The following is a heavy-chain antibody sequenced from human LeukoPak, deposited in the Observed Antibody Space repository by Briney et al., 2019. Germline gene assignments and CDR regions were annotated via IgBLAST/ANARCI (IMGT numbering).Heavy chain of an antibody. CDR3: ARDHVVGATFWCFFDY. Sequence: GGSLRLSCAASGFTFSSHAMHWVRQAPGKGLEWVAVISYDGSNKYYADSVKGRFTISRDNSKNTLYLQMNSLRAEDTAVYYCARDHVVGATFWCFFDYWGQGTLVTVSS. D-gene: IGHD1-26*01. CDR1: GFTFSSHA. CDR2: ISYDGSNK. J-gene: IGHJ4*02. V-gene: IGHV3-30*04.